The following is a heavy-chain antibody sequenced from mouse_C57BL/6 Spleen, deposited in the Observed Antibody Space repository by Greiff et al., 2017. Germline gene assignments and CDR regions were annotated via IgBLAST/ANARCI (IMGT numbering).Heavy chain of an antibody. D-gene: IGHD2-13*01. V-gene: IGHV1-15*01. CDR3: TKEPQAYYGDWVYLDY. Sequence: QVQLQQSGAELVRPGASVTLSCKASGYTFTDYEMHWVKQTPVHGLEWIGAIDPETGGTAYNQKFKGKAILTADKSSSTAYMELGSLTSEDSAGYYCTKEPQAYYGDWVYLDYGGQGTTLTVSS. CDR1: GYTFTDYE. CDR2: IDPETGGT. J-gene: IGHJ2*01.